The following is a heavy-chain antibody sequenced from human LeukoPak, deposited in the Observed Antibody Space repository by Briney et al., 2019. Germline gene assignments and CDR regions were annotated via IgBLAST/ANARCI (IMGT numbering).Heavy chain of an antibody. Sequence: GGSLRLSCAASGFTFSSYSMNWVRQAPGKGLEWVSYISSSSSTIYYAASVKGRFTISRDNAKNSLYLQMNSLRAEDTAVYYCARVSEQLELDYWGQGTLVTVSS. CDR3: ARVSEQLELDY. J-gene: IGHJ4*02. CDR2: ISSSSSTI. V-gene: IGHV3-48*04. CDR1: GFTFSSYS. D-gene: IGHD1-14*01.